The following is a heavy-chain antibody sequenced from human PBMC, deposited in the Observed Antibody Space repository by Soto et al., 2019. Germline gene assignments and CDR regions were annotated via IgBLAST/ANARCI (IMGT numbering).Heavy chain of an antibody. CDR2: ISGSGGST. CDR1: GFTFSSYA. V-gene: IGHV3-23*01. Sequence: EVQLLESGGGLVQPGGSLRLSCAASGFTFSSYAMSWVRQAPGKGLEWVSAISGSGGSTYYADSVKGRFTISRDNSKNTLYLQMNSLRAEDTAVYYCAKDRDWDYGSGSHYFYYWGQGTLVTVSS. CDR3: AKDRDWDYGSGSHYFYY. J-gene: IGHJ4*02. D-gene: IGHD3-10*01.